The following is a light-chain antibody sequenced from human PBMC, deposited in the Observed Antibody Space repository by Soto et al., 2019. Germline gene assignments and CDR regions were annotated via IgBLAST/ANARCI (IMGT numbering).Light chain of an antibody. V-gene: IGKV3-15*01. Sequence: EIVMTQSPATLSVSPGERATLSCRASQSVSSNLAWYQQKPGQAPRLLIYGASTRATGIPARFSGSGSGTECTPTISSLQSEDFEVYYGQQYNNWPHTFGRGTKLEIK. CDR1: QSVSSN. J-gene: IGKJ2*01. CDR2: GAS. CDR3: QQYNNWPHT.